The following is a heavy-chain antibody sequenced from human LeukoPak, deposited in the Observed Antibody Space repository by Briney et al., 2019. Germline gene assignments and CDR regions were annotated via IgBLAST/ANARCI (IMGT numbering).Heavy chain of an antibody. V-gene: IGHV4-38-2*01. CDR3: ARQAGTMVRHFDY. J-gene: IGHJ4*02. Sequence: SETLSLTCAVSGYSISSASYWGWIRQPPGKGLEWIGNIYHSGSPYYNPSLKSRITISVDTSKNQFSLKLSSVTAADTAVYYCARQAGTMVRHFDYWGQGTLVTVSS. CDR2: IYHSGSP. D-gene: IGHD3-10*01. CDR1: GYSISSASY.